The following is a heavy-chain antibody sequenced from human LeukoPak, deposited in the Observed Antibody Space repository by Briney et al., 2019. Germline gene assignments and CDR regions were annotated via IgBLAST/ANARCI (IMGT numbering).Heavy chain of an antibody. D-gene: IGHD3-22*01. J-gene: IGHJ4*02. Sequence: TTSETLSLTCAVYGGSFGGYYWSWIRQPPGKGLEWIGEINHSGSTNYNPSLKSRVTISVDTSKNQFSLKLSSVTAADTAVYYCARTYDSSGYQYFDYWGQGTLVTVSS. CDR2: INHSGST. V-gene: IGHV4-34*01. CDR3: ARTYDSSGYQYFDY. CDR1: GGSFGGYY.